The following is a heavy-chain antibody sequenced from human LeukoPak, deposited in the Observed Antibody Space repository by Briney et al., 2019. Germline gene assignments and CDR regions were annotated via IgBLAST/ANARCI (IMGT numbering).Heavy chain of an antibody. CDR2: IFDSGRI. CDR3: LTGPPEY. Sequence: SETLSLTCAVSGGSIRSSTWWNWVRQPPGKGLEWIGEIFDSGRINYNPSLKSRVTISVDKSKNQFSLTLSSMTAADTAIYYCLTGPPEYWAQGTLVTVSS. CDR1: GGSIRSSTW. D-gene: IGHD2/OR15-2a*01. V-gene: IGHV4-4*02. J-gene: IGHJ4*02.